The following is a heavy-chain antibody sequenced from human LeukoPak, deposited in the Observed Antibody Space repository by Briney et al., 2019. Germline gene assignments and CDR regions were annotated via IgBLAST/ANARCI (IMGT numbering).Heavy chain of an antibody. V-gene: IGHV3-9*01. CDR2: ISWNSGSI. J-gene: IGHJ2*01. CDR1: GFTFNDYA. CDR3: AKDYYYDSSGPARYFDL. D-gene: IGHD3-22*01. Sequence: PGRSLRLSCAVSGFTFNDYAMHWVRQAPGKGLEWVSRISWNSGSIGYADSVKGRFTISRDNAKNSLYLQMNSLRPEDTALYYCAKDYYYDSSGPARYFDLWGRGTLVTVSS.